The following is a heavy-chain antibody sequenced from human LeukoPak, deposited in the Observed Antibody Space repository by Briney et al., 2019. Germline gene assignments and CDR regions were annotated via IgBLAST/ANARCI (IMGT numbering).Heavy chain of an antibody. CDR3: ARDRDWGTDY. J-gene: IGHJ4*02. D-gene: IGHD7-27*01. CDR2: IKEDGSDK. Sequence: GGSLRLSCAASGFTFSNYWMSWVRQAPGKGLEWVANIKEDGSDKYYVDSVKGRFTVSRDNAKNPLYLQMNSLRAEDTAVYYCARDRDWGTDYWGQGTLVTVSS. CDR1: GFTFSNYW. V-gene: IGHV3-7*05.